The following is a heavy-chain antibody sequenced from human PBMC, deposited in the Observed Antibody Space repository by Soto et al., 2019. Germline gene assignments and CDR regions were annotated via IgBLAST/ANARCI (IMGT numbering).Heavy chain of an antibody. CDR3: ARDAPHSYGNPNYCDWMDG. Sequence: SVKGSCTASGGTFSSYAISWVRQAPGQGLEWMGGIIPIFGTANYAQKFQGRVTITADESTSTAYMELSSLRSEDTAVYYCARDAPHSYGNPNYCDWMDGRCQATNVTGYS. J-gene: IGHJ6*02. CDR1: GGTFSSYA. CDR2: IIPIFGTA. D-gene: IGHD5-18*01. V-gene: IGHV1-69*13.